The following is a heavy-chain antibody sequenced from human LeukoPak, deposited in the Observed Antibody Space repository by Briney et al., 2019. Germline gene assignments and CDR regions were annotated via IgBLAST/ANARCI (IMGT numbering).Heavy chain of an antibody. J-gene: IGHJ4*02. Sequence: QTGGSLRLSCAASGYTFSSYAMHWVRQAPGKGLEWVAVISYDGSNKYYADSVKGRFTISRDNSKNTLYLQMNTLRAEDTAVYYCARVVYYYDSSGFFDYWGQGTLVTVSS. V-gene: IGHV3-30*04. CDR2: ISYDGSNK. D-gene: IGHD3-22*01. CDR1: GYTFSSYA. CDR3: ARVVYYYDSSGFFDY.